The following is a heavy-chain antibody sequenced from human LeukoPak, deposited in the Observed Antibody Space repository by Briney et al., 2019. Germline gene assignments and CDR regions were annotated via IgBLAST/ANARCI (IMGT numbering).Heavy chain of an antibody. CDR1: GYTFTSYD. CDR2: MNPNSGNT. D-gene: IGHD3-9*01. Sequence: GASVKVSCKASGYTFTSYDINWVRQATGQGLEWMGWMNPNSGNTGYAQKFQGRVTMTRNTSISTAYMELSSLRSEDTAVYYCARVVLGDILTGYFDWFDPWGQGTLVTVSS. J-gene: IGHJ5*02. CDR3: ARVVLGDILTGYFDWFDP. V-gene: IGHV1-8*01.